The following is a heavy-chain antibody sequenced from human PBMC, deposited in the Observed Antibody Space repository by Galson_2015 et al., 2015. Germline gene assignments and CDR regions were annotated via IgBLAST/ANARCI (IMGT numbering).Heavy chain of an antibody. J-gene: IGHJ4*01. CDR3: ARRSQEAALVTTSVLYYIDY. D-gene: IGHD3-22*01. CDR2: IRSSGSYT. V-gene: IGHV3-21*06. Sequence: SLRLSCAASGFSFNTYSMKWVRQAPGKGLEWVSYIRSSGSYTFYADSVKGRFTISRDNAKNSLFLQMNSLRSEDTAVYYCARRSQEAALVTTSVLYYIDYWGHRSFLSVSS. CDR1: GFSFNTYS.